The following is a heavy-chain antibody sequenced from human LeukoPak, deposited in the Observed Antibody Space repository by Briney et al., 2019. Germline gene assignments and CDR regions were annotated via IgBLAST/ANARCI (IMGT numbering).Heavy chain of an antibody. D-gene: IGHD3-10*01. V-gene: IGHV1-18*01. CDR3: ARDWREWFGEFPTDY. J-gene: IGHJ4*02. CDR1: GYTFTNYG. Sequence: GASVKVSCKASGYTFTNYGISWVRQAPGQGPEWMGWISGYNGKTNYAQKFQGRVTLTTDTSTSTAYMEVRSLRSDDTAVYYCARDWREWFGEFPTDYWGQGTLVTVSS. CDR2: ISGYNGKT.